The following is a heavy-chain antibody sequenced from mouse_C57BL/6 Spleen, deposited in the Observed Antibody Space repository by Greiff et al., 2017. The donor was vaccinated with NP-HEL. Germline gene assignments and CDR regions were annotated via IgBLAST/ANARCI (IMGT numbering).Heavy chain of an antibody. D-gene: IGHD1-1*01. CDR1: GFTFSDYG. J-gene: IGHJ1*03. CDR3: ARPPYYYGSV. V-gene: IGHV5-17*01. Sequence: EVMLVESGGGLVKPGGSLKLSCAASGFTFSDYGMHWVRQAPEKGLEWVAYISSGSSTIYYADTVKGRFTISRDNAKNTLFLQLTSLRSEDTAMYYCARPPYYYGSVWGTGTTVTVSS. CDR2: ISSGSSTI.